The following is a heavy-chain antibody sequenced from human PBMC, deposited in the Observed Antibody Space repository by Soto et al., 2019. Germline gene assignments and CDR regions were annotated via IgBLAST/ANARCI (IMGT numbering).Heavy chain of an antibody. CDR1: GYTFTSYG. D-gene: IGHD3-22*01. Sequence: APVKVSCKASGYTFTSYGISWVRQAPGQGLEWMGWISAYNGNTNYAQKLQGRVTMTTDTSTSTAYMELRSLRSDDTAVYYCARVNGTXYYDSRGYSDTNNWFDPWGQGTLVTVSS. J-gene: IGHJ5*02. V-gene: IGHV1-18*01. CDR3: ARVNGTXYYDSRGYSDTNNWFDP. CDR2: ISAYNGNT.